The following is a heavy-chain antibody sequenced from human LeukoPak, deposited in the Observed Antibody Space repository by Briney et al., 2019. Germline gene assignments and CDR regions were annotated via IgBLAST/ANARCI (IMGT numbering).Heavy chain of an antibody. V-gene: IGHV4-38-2*02. CDR2: IHHSGST. CDR3: ARDPRFSPFDY. CDR1: SYSISSGFY. J-gene: IGHJ4*02. Sequence: SETLSLTCTVSSYSISSGFYWGWIRQPPGKGLEWIGSIHHSGSTYYSPSLKSRLTISVDTSKNQFSLMLTSVTAADTAVYYCARDPRFSPFDYWGQGTLVTVSS.